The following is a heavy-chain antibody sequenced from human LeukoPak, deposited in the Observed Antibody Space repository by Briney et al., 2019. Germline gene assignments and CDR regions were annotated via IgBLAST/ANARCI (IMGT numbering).Heavy chain of an antibody. V-gene: IGHV1-18*01. D-gene: IGHD3-10*01. CDR1: GYTFTSYG. J-gene: IGHJ4*02. CDR3: ARGAPYYYGSGSYYNLDY. Sequence: GASEKVSCKASGYTFTSYGISWVRQAPGQGLEWMGWIRAYNGNTNYAQKLQGRVTMTTDTSTSTAYMELRSLRSDDTAVYYCARGAPYYYGSGSYYNLDYWGQGTLVTVSS. CDR2: IRAYNGNT.